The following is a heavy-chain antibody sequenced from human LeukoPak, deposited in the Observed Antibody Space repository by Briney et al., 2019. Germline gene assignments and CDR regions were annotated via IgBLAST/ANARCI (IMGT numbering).Heavy chain of an antibody. D-gene: IGHD6-19*01. V-gene: IGHV3-66*02. CDR1: GFTVRSNY. Sequence: GGSLRLSCAAAGFTVRSNYMSWVRQAPGKRLEWASVIYSGGSTYYADSAKGRLTISRDNSKNTLYPQMDSLRPEHTALYYWATVERKNWFDPWGEGTLVTVSS. CDR3: ATVERKNWFDP. CDR2: IYSGGST. J-gene: IGHJ5*02.